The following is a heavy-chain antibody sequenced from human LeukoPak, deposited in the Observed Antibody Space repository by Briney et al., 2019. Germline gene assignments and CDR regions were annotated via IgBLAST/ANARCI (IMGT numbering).Heavy chain of an antibody. CDR2: ISSSGSTI. V-gene: IGHV3-48*03. Sequence: GGSLRLSCAASGFTFSSYEMNWVRQAPGKGLEWVSYISSSGSTIYYADSVKGRFTISRDNAKNSLYLQMNSLRAEDTAVYYCARGVELTGYSDYWGRGTLVTVSS. CDR3: ARGVELTGYSDY. D-gene: IGHD3-9*01. CDR1: GFTFSSYE. J-gene: IGHJ4*02.